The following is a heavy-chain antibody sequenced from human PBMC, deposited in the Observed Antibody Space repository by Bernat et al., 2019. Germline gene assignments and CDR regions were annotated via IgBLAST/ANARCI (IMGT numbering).Heavy chain of an antibody. CDR2: IYPSDSDT. CDR1: RYRFTSYW. D-gene: IGHD1-26*01. Sequence: EVHLEQSGAEVKKPGESLKISCKGSRYRFTSYWIGWVRQVPGKGLEWMGIIYPSDSDTRYSPSFQGQVTISADKSINTTYLQWNSLRASDTAMDYCARQRGSYPGPLDYWGQGTLVTVSS. CDR3: ARQRGSYPGPLDY. V-gene: IGHV5-51*01. J-gene: IGHJ4*02.